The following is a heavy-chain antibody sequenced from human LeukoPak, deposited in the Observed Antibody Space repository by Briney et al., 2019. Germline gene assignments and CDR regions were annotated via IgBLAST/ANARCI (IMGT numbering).Heavy chain of an antibody. CDR3: ASGVWFGESTDY. J-gene: IGHJ4*02. D-gene: IGHD3-10*01. V-gene: IGHV1-2*02. Sequence: ASVKVSCKASGYIFTGYYTHWVRQAPGQGLEWMGWINPNSGGTKYAQKFQSRVTMTRDTSISTAYMELSRLGSEDTAVYYCASGVWFGESTDYWGQGTLVTVSS. CDR1: GYIFTGYY. CDR2: INPNSGGT.